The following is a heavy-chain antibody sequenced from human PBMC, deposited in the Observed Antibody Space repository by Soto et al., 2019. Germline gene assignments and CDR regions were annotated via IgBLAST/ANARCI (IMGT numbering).Heavy chain of an antibody. V-gene: IGHV4-39*01. J-gene: IGHJ4*02. D-gene: IGHD3-16*01. Sequence: QLQLQESGPGLVKPSEPLSLPCTVSGASITSVIYSWGWIRHPPGKGLEWIGSIYYSGSTYYNPSLKSRVTISVDTSKNQFSLKLSSVTAADTAVYYCARQKLGSDYGDYWGQETLVTVSS. CDR2: IYYSGST. CDR3: ARQKLGSDYGDY. CDR1: GASITSVIYS.